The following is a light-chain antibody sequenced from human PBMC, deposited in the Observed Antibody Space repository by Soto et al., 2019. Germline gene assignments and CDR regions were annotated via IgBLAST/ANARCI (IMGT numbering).Light chain of an antibody. CDR3: QQYDSLPIT. CDR1: QDFSNY. V-gene: IGKV1-33*01. J-gene: IGKJ5*01. CDR2: DAS. Sequence: DIQLTQSPSSLPASVGDIVTITCQASQDFSNYLNWYQQKPGKAPELLINDASNLEMGVPSRFSGVGSGTDFTFTISSLQPEDIATYFCQQYDSLPITFGQGTRLEIK.